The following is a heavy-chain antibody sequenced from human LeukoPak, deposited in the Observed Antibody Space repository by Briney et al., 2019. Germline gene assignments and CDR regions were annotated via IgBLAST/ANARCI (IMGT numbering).Heavy chain of an antibody. V-gene: IGHV4-59*01. D-gene: IGHD5-24*01. CDR1: GGSISSYY. J-gene: IGHJ4*02. CDR3: ARGRDGYNYRFFAY. CDR2: IYYSGST. Sequence: PSETLSLTCTVSGGSISSYYWSWIRQPPGKGLEWIGYIYYSGSTYYDPSLKSRVTISVDTSTNQFSLKLRSVTAADTAVYYCARGRDGYNYRFFAYWGQGTLVTVSS.